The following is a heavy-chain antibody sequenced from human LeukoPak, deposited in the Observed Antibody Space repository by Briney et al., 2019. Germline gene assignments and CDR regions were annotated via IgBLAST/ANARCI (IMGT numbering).Heavy chain of an antibody. CDR3: ARSKAHGGLRFLEWVKRPSGWFDP. CDR2: IIPIFGTA. CDR1: GYTFTSYD. Sequence: ASVKVSCKASGYTFTSYDISWVRQAPGQGLEWMGGIIPIFGTAHYAQKFQGRVTITADESTSTAYKELSSLRSEDTAVYYCARSKAHGGLRFLEWVKRPSGWFDPWGQGTLVTVSS. V-gene: IGHV1-69*13. J-gene: IGHJ5*02. D-gene: IGHD3-3*01.